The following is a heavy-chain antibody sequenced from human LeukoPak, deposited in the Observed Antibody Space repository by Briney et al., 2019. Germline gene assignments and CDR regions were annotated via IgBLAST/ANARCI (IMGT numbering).Heavy chain of an antibody. D-gene: IGHD3-3*01. CDR3: ARAAYYDFWSGYYTSAFDI. CDR2: INHSGST. Sequence: PSETLSLTCAVYGGSFSGYYWSWIRQPPGKGLEWIGGINHSGSTNYNPSLKSRVTISVDTSKNQFSLKLSSVTAADTAVYYCARAAYYDFWSGYYTSAFDIWGQGTMVTVSS. V-gene: IGHV4-34*01. CDR1: GGSFSGYY. J-gene: IGHJ3*02.